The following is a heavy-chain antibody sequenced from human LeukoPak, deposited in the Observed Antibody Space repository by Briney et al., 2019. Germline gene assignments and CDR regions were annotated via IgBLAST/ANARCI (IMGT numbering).Heavy chain of an antibody. V-gene: IGHV4-30-4*07. CDR3: ARGGWNKFDY. CDR2: IYYSGST. CDR1: GGSISSGAYP. J-gene: IGHJ4*02. Sequence: PSETLSLTCAVSGGSISSGAYPWSWIRQPPGKGLDLIGYIYYSGSTYYNPSLKSRVTISVDTSKNQFSLKLSSVTAADTAVYYCARGGWNKFDYWGQGTLVTVSS. D-gene: IGHD3-22*01.